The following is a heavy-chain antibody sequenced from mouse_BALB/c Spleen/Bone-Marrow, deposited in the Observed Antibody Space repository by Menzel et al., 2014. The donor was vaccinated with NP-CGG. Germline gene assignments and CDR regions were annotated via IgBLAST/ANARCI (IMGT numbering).Heavy chain of an antibody. CDR1: GYSITSGYY. Sequence: EVKLQESGPGLVKPSQSLSLTCSVTGYSITSGYYWNWIRQIPGNKLEWMGYICYDGSNNYNPSLKNRISITRDTSKNQFFLKLNSVTTEDTATYYCARGDGNYGGAMDYWGQGTSVTVSS. CDR3: ARGDGNYGGAMDY. D-gene: IGHD2-1*01. CDR2: ICYDGSN. V-gene: IGHV3-6*02. J-gene: IGHJ4*01.